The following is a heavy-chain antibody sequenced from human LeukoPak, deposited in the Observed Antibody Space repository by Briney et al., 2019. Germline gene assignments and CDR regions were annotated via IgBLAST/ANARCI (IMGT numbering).Heavy chain of an antibody. CDR1: GFTFSSYA. J-gene: IGHJ4*02. CDR2: ISGSGSST. V-gene: IGHV3-23*01. D-gene: IGHD4-17*01. Sequence: PGGSLRLSCAASGFTFSSYAISWVRQAPGKGLEWVSAISGSGSSTYCRDSVEGRFTISRDNSKNTLYLQMNSLRAEDTAVYHCARDHGDYTFGLWGQGTLVTVSS. CDR3: ARDHGDYTFGL.